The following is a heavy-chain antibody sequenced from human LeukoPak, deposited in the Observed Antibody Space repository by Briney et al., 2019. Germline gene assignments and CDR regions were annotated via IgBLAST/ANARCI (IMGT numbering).Heavy chain of an antibody. CDR3: AKEGAVTGSMWFDY. D-gene: IGHD6-19*01. CDR2: ISSDGGTD. CDR1: GFTFSRYG. Sequence: GGSLRLSCAASGFTFSRYGIHWVREAPGKGLEWVAVISSDGGTDYYADSVKGRFTISRDNSKNTVYVQMNSLRAEDTAVYYCAKEGAVTGSMWFDYWGQGTLATVSS. V-gene: IGHV3-30*18. J-gene: IGHJ4*02.